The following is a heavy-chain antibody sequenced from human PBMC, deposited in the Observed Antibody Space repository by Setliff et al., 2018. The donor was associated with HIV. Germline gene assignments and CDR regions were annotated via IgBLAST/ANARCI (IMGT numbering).Heavy chain of an antibody. CDR3: ARGGSSYYGSGSYTWFDP. CDR2: MNPNSGNT. V-gene: IGHV1-8*02. CDR1: GYTFTSYD. D-gene: IGHD3-10*01. J-gene: IGHJ5*02. Sequence: ASVKVSCKASGYTFTSYDINWVRQATGQGLEWMGWMNPNSGNTGYAQKFQGRVTMTRKISISTAYMELSSLRSEDTAVYYCARGGSSYYGSGSYTWFDPWGQGTLGTVS.